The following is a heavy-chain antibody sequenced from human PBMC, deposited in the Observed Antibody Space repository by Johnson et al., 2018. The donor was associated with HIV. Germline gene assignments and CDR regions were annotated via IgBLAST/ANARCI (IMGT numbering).Heavy chain of an antibody. CDR3: AKGEAQEGWIQLGSYAFDF. D-gene: IGHD7-27*01. J-gene: IGHJ3*01. CDR2: VPSDGTNK. CDR1: GFSFSNYA. Sequence: QVQLVESGGGVVQPGRSLRLSCVASGFSFSNYAMDWFRQAPGKGLEWVAFVPSDGTNKHYADFVKGRFTISRDNSRNTVYLQMTNLRTEETAVYYCAKGEAQEGWIQLGSYAFDFWGRGTMVTVSS. V-gene: IGHV3-30*18.